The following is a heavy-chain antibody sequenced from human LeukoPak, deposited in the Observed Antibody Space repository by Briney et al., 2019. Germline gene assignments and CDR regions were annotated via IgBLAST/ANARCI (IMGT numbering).Heavy chain of an antibody. V-gene: IGHV5-51*01. CDR3: ARPHDYGDPLYYFDY. J-gene: IGHJ4*02. CDR2: IYPGDSDT. D-gene: IGHD4-17*01. Sequence: GESLKISCKGSGYSFTSYWIGWVRQMPGKGLEWMEIIYPGDSDTRYSPSFQGQVTISADKSISTAYLQWSSLKASDTAMYYCARPHDYGDPLYYFDYWGQGTLVTVSS. CDR1: GYSFTSYW.